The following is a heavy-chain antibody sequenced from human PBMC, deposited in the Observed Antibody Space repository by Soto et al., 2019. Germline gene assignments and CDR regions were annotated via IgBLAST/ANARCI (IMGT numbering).Heavy chain of an antibody. J-gene: IGHJ4*02. V-gene: IGHV3-53*01. CDR3: ARALWFGFPFDY. CDR1: GFTVSSNY. Sequence: GGSLRLSXAASGFTVSSNYMSWVRQAPGKGLEWVSVIYSGGSTYYADSVKGRFTISRDNSKNTLYLQMNSLRAEDTAVYYCARALWFGFPFDYWGQGTLVTVSS. CDR2: IYSGGST. D-gene: IGHD3-10*01.